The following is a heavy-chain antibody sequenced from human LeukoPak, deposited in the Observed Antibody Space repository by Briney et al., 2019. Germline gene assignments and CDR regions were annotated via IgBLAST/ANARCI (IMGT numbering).Heavy chain of an antibody. D-gene: IGHD1-26*01. CDR3: AGDDGSYFAFDI. CDR1: GFTFSSYS. CDR2: ISSSSSYM. V-gene: IGHV3-21*01. Sequence: GGSLRLSCAASGFTFSSYSMNWVRQAPGKGLEWVSFISSSSSYMYYADAVKGRFTIARDNAKNSLYLQMNSLRAADTAVYYCAGDDGSYFAFDIWGQGTMVTVSS. J-gene: IGHJ3*02.